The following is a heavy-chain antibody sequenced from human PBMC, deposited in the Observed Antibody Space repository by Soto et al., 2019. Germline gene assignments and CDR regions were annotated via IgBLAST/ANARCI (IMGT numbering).Heavy chain of an antibody. J-gene: IGHJ4*02. CDR3: ANSRVSMVRGLIIIPNY. CDR1: GFPFTCYA. V-gene: IGHV3-23*01. D-gene: IGHD3-10*01. CDR2: ISGHGDAT. Sequence: GGSLRLSCAASGFPFTCYAMSWVRQAPGKGLEWVSAISGHGDATFYADSVKGRFTISRDNSKNTLYLHMNSLRAEDTALYYXANSRVSMVRGLIIIPNYWGQGTLVTVS.